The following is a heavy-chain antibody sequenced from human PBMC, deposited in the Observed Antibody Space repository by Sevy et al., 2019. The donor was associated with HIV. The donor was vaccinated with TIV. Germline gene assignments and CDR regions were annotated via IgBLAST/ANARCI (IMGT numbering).Heavy chain of an antibody. D-gene: IGHD3-3*02. CDR3: AKEGKNIRSWFDP. J-gene: IGHJ5*02. V-gene: IGHV1-18*01. CDR1: GYSFTNYG. CDR2: ISGYNGYT. Sequence: ASVKVSCKASGYSFTNYGIGWVRQAPGQGLEWMGWISGYNGYTNNAQNLQGRVTMTTDTSTSTAYMELRSLRSDDTAIYYCAKEGKNIRSWFDPWRQGTLVTVSS.